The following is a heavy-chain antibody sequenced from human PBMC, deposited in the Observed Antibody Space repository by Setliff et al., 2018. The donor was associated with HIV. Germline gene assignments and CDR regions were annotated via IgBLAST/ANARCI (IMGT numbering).Heavy chain of an antibody. Sequence: PSETLSLTCAVSNYSISSAYYWGWIRHPPGKGLEWIGYIYYSGSTNYNPSLKSRVTISVDTSKNQFSLKLSSVTAADTAVYYCAREGAYCGGDCRDAFDTWGQGTKVTVSS. CDR1: NYSISSAYY. CDR2: IYYSGST. D-gene: IGHD2-21*02. J-gene: IGHJ3*02. CDR3: AREGAYCGGDCRDAFDT. V-gene: IGHV4-59*01.